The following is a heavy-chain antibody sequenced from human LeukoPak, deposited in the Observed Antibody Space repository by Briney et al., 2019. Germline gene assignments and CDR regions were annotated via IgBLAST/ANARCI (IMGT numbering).Heavy chain of an antibody. D-gene: IGHD6-13*01. CDR2: INAGNGNT. CDR1: GYTFTSYA. J-gene: IGHJ4*02. CDR3: ARVYRSWYELVFGY. V-gene: IGHV1-3*01. Sequence: ASVKVSCKASGYTFTSYAMHWVRQAPGQRLEWMGWINAGNGNTKYSQKFQGRVTITRDTSASTAYMELSSLRSEDTAVYYCARVYRSWYELVFGYWGQGTLVTVSS.